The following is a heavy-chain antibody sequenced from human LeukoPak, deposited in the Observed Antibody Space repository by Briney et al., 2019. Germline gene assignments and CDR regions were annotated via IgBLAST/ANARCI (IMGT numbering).Heavy chain of an antibody. Sequence: RASVKVSCKASGGTFSSHAISWVRQAPGQGLEWMGGVIPIFGTANYAQKFQGRVTITTDESTSTAYMELSSLRSEDTAVYYCAGRYCSSTSCPNPYYYYYMDVWGKGTTVTVSS. CDR2: VIPIFGTA. CDR1: GGTFSSHA. CDR3: AGRYCSSTSCPNPYYYYYMDV. J-gene: IGHJ6*03. D-gene: IGHD2-2*01. V-gene: IGHV1-69*05.